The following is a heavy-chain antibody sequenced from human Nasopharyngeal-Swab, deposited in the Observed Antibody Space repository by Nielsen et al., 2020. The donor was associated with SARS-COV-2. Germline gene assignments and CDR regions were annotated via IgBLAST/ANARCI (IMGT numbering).Heavy chain of an antibody. J-gene: IGHJ4*01. Sequence: GESLKISCAVSGFSFSAHHVHWVRQAPGKGLQWVAVASYHGNTDRYADSVKGRFTFSRDSAKNTLYLQMNSLKAEDTAIYYCARQATGLDYWGHGILVTVSS. D-gene: IGHD1-1*01. CDR2: ASYHGNTD. CDR1: GFSFSAHH. CDR3: ARQATGLDY. V-gene: IGHV3-30*01.